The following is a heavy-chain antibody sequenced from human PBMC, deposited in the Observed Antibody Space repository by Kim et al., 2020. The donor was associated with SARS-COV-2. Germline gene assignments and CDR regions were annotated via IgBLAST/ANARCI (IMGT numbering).Heavy chain of an antibody. CDR1: GYTLTELS. CDR3: ATVFAIFGVVSRFDY. Sequence: ASVKVSCKVSGYTLTELSMHWVRQAPGKGLEWMGGFDPEDGETIYAQKFQGRVTMTEDTSTDTAYMELSSLRSEDTAVYYCATVFAIFGVVSRFDYWGRGTLVTVSS. CDR2: FDPEDGET. D-gene: IGHD3-3*01. J-gene: IGHJ4*02. V-gene: IGHV1-24*01.